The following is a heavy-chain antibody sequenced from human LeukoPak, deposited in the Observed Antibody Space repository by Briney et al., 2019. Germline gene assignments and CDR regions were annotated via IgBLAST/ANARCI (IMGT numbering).Heavy chain of an antibody. Sequence: GESLKISCKAVGYSFADYWIGWVRLMPGKGLEWMGMIFPGESRITFSRSLKGQVTISADNSINTAYLQWSSLKASDTAIYYCAKYAIRGCSGGRCYTSFFYYGLDVWGQGSTVTVSS. CDR1: GYSFADYW. D-gene: IGHD2-15*01. V-gene: IGHV5-51*01. CDR3: AKYAIRGCSGGRCYTSFFYYGLDV. J-gene: IGHJ6*02. CDR2: IFPGESRI.